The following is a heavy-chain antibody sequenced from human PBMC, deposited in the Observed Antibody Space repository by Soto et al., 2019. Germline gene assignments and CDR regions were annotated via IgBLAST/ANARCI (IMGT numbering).Heavy chain of an antibody. V-gene: IGHV4-4*02. J-gene: IGHJ4*02. D-gene: IGHD6-13*01. CDR3: ASRASIAAAGKSDY. CDR2: IYHSGST. Sequence: SETLSLTCAVSSGSISSSNWWSWVRQPPGKGLEWIGEIYHSGSTNYNPSLKSRVTISVDKSKNQFSLKLSSVTAADTAVYYCASRASIAAAGKSDYWGQGTLVTVSS. CDR1: SGSISSSNW.